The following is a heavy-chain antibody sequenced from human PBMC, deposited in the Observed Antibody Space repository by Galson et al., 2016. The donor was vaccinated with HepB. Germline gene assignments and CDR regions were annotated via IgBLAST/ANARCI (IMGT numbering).Heavy chain of an antibody. CDR3: ARDATYYDSLTGYSIYYYGMDV. Sequence: SVKVSCKASGGTFSSYAISWVRQAPGQGLEYMGGIIPIFGILNYAQKFQGRVTLTADKSTSTAYIELSSLRSEDTAVYYCARDATYYDSLTGYSIYYYGMDVWGQGTTVTVSS. D-gene: IGHD3-9*01. CDR2: IIPIFGIL. CDR1: GGTFSSYA. J-gene: IGHJ6*02. V-gene: IGHV1-69*10.